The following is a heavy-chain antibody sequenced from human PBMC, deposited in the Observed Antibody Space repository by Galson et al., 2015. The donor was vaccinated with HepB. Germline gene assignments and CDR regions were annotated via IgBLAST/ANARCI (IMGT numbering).Heavy chain of an antibody. CDR1: GYTFTSYG. Sequence: SVKVSCKASGYTFTSYGISWVRQAPGQGLEWMGWISAYNGNTNYAQKLQGRVTMTTDTSTSTAYMELRSLRSDDTAVYYCARGPEAYDFWSGHYYYYGMDVWGQGTTVTVSS. CDR3: ARGPEAYDFWSGHYYYYGMDV. D-gene: IGHD3-3*01. J-gene: IGHJ6*02. V-gene: IGHV1-18*04. CDR2: ISAYNGNT.